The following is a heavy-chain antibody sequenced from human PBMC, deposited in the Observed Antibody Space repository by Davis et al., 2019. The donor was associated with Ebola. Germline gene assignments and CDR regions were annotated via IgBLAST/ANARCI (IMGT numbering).Heavy chain of an antibody. D-gene: IGHD6-25*01. J-gene: IGHJ4*02. CDR3: TTSSGWTGDY. CDR2: IKSKTDGGTT. Sequence: GESLKISCAASGFTFSSYAMSWVRQAPGKGLEWVGRIKSKTDGGTTDYAAPVKGRFTISRDDSKNTLYLQMNSLKTEDTAVYYCTTSSGWTGDYWGQGTLVTVSS. CDR1: GFTFSSYA. V-gene: IGHV3-15*01.